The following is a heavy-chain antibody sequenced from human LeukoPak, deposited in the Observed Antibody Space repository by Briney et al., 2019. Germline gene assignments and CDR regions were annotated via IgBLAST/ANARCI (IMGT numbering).Heavy chain of an antibody. Sequence: GGSLRLSCAASDFTVSNSYMTWVRQAPGKGLEWVSSISYTGTYIHYADSVKGRFTISRDNAKNSLYLQMNSLRAEDTAVYYCARDYDFYCSGGSCYSPRLSDYWGQGTLVTVSS. CDR2: ISYTGTYI. CDR3: ARDYDFYCSGGSCYSPRLSDY. V-gene: IGHV3-21*01. CDR1: DFTVSNSY. D-gene: IGHD2-15*01. J-gene: IGHJ4*02.